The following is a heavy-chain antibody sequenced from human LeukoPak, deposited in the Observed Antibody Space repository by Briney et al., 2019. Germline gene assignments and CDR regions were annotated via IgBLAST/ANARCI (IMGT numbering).Heavy chain of an antibody. Sequence: SVKVSCKASGGTFSSYAISWVRQAPGQGLEWMGGIIPIFGTANYAQKFQGRVTIATDESTSTAYMELSSLRSEGTAVYYCARGVVIIPYYYYYYMDVWGKGTTVTVSS. CDR3: ARGVVIIPYYYYYYMDV. D-gene: IGHD3-3*01. CDR2: IIPIFGTA. CDR1: GGTFSSYA. V-gene: IGHV1-69*05. J-gene: IGHJ6*03.